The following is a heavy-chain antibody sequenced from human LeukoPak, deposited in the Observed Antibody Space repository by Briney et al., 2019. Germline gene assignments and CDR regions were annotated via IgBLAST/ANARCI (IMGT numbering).Heavy chain of an antibody. CDR2: IYYTGTT. V-gene: IGHV4-38-2*02. J-gene: IGHJ3*02. CDR1: GFSISSGYF. CDR3: ARALNGFDI. Sequence: KPSETLSLTCSVSGFSISSGYFWGWIRQPPGKGLEWIGRIYYTGTTYYDPSLKSRVTISVDTSKNQFSLKLSSVTAADTAVYYCARALNGFDIWGPGTLVTVSS.